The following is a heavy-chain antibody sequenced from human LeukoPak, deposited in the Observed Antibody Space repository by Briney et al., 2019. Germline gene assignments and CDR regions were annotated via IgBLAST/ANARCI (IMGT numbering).Heavy chain of an antibody. J-gene: IGHJ4*02. CDR1: GFTVNYYY. D-gene: IGHD2-15*01. CDR2: IYSGGST. CDR3: ARGNRWYFDY. V-gene: IGHV3-53*01. Sequence: GGSLRLSCAASGFTVNYYYMNWVRQAPGKGLEWVSVIYSGGSTYYADSVKGRFTVSRDISKNTVFLQMNSLRAQDTAVYYCARGNRWYFDYWGQGTLVTVSS.